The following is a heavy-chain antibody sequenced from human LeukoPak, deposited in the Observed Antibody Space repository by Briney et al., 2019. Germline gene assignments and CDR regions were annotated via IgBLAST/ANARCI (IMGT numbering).Heavy chain of an antibody. CDR1: GGSISSYY. CDR3: ARLLRSVYYMDV. CDR2: IYYSGST. V-gene: IGHV4-59*08. D-gene: IGHD3-3*01. J-gene: IGHJ6*03. Sequence: SETLSLTCTVSGGSISSYYWSWIRQPPGKGLEWIGYIYYSGSTNYNPSLKSRVTISVDTFKNQFSLKLSSVTAADTAVYYCARLLRSVYYMDVWGKGTTVTVSS.